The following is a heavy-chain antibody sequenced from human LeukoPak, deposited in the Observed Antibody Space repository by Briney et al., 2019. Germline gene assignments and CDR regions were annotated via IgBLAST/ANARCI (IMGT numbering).Heavy chain of an antibody. V-gene: IGHV4-59*01. CDR3: ARGQATGWFDP. CDR2: IYYSGST. CDR1: GGSIGSYY. D-gene: IGHD5-12*01. Sequence: SETLSLTCTVSGGSIGSYYWSWIRQPPGKGLEWIGYIYYSGSTNYNPSLKSRVTISVDTSKNQFSLKLSSVTAADTAVYYCARGQATGWFDPWGQGTLVTVSS. J-gene: IGHJ5*02.